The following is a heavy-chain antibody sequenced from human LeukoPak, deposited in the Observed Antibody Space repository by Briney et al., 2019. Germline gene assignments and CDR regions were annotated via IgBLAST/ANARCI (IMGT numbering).Heavy chain of an antibody. Sequence: GASVKVSCKASGYIFTRYYIHWVRQAPGQGLEWMGIINPSGGSTSYAQKFQGRVTMTRDTSTSTVYMELSSLRSEDTAVYYCATRNEYYYDSLYYWGQGTLVTVSS. CDR1: GYIFTRYY. D-gene: IGHD3-22*01. V-gene: IGHV1-46*01. CDR3: ATRNEYYYDSLYY. J-gene: IGHJ4*02. CDR2: INPSGGST.